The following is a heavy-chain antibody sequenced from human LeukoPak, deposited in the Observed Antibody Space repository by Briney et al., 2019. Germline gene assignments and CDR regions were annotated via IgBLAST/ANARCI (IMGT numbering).Heavy chain of an antibody. J-gene: IGHJ5*02. D-gene: IGHD3-16*01. CDR1: GYTFTSYG. CDR2: INAGNGNT. CDR3: ARSPRGDLPWFDP. Sequence: GASVKVSCKASGYTFTSYGISWVRQAPGQRLEWMGWINAGNGNTKYSQKFQGRVTITRDTSASTAYMELSSLRSEDTAVYCCARSPRGDLPWFDPWGQGTLVTVSS. V-gene: IGHV1-3*01.